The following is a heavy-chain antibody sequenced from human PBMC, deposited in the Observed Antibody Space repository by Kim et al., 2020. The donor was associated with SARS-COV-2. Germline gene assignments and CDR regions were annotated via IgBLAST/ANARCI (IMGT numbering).Heavy chain of an antibody. V-gene: IGHV1-8*01. CDR2: MNPNSGNT. CDR1: GYTFTSYD. CDR3: ARSGLLRYFDWPYYYYGMDV. J-gene: IGHJ6*02. Sequence: ASVKVSCKASGYTFTSYDINWVRQATGQGLEWMGWMNPNSGNTGYAQKFQGRVTMTRNTSISTAYMELSSLRSEDTAVYYCARSGLLRYFDWPYYYYGMDVWGQGTTVTVSS. D-gene: IGHD3-9*01.